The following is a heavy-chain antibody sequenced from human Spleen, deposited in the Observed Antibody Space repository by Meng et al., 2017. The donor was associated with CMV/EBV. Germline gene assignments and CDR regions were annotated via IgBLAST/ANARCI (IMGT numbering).Heavy chain of an antibody. D-gene: IGHD3-3*01. CDR2: LSHSGGT. V-gene: IGHV4-61*01. J-gene: IGHJ2*01. CDR3: ARGIKDYDFWPFDL. Sequence: SGGSVGSSNYYWSWIRQPPGKGLGWIGFLSHSGGTNYNPSLKSRVTISVDTSKNKLSLRLSSVTTADTAVYFCARGIKDYDFWPFDLWGRGTLVTVSS. CDR1: GGSVGSSNYY.